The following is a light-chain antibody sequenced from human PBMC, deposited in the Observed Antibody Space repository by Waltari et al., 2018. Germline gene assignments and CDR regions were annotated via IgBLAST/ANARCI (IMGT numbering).Light chain of an antibody. CDR1: SGHSSNI. V-gene: IGLV4-69*01. CDR2: VNSDGSH. Sequence: QLVLTQSPSASPSLGPSVKPTCTLSSGHSSNIIAWLQQQPGKGPRDLIKVNSDGSHRKGDEIPDRFSGSSSGAERYLAISSLQSEDEADYYCETGGHGTWVFGGGTKLTVL. J-gene: IGLJ3*02. CDR3: ETGGHGTWV.